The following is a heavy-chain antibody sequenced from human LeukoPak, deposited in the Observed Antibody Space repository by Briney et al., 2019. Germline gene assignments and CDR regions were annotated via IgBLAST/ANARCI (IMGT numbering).Heavy chain of an antibody. CDR2: INPNSGGT. Sequence: ASVKVSCKASGYTFTGYYMHWVRQAPGQGLEWMGRINPNSGGTNYAQKFQGRVTMTRDTSISTAYMELRSLRSDDTAVYYCAREGYYDSSGYSTAEYFQHWGQGTLVTVSS. D-gene: IGHD3-22*01. CDR1: GYTFTGYY. V-gene: IGHV1-2*06. CDR3: AREGYYDSSGYSTAEYFQH. J-gene: IGHJ1*01.